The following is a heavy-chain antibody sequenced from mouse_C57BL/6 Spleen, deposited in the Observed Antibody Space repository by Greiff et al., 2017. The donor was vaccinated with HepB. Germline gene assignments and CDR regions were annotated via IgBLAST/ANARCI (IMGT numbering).Heavy chain of an antibody. CDR1: GFTCSSYA. CDR2: ISSGGDYI. J-gene: IGHJ4*01. V-gene: IGHV5-9-1*02. CDR3: TRDLIYYGMDY. Sequence: EVHLVESGEGLVKPGGSLKLSCAASGFTCSSYAMSWVRQTPEKRLEWVAYISSGGDYIYYADTVKGRFTISRDNARNTLYLQMSSLKSEDTAMYYCTRDLIYYGMDYWGQGTSVTVSS.